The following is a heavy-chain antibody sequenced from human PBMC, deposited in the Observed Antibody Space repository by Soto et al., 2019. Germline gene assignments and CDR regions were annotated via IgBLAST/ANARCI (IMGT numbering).Heavy chain of an antibody. V-gene: IGHV3-21*01. J-gene: IGHJ4*02. CDR2: ISSSSSYI. CDR1: GFTFSSYS. Sequence: EVQLVESGGGLVKPGGSLRLSCAASGFTFSSYSMNWVRQAPGQGLEWVSSISSSSSYIYYADSVKGRFTISRDNAKNSLYLQMNSLRAEDTAVYYCARDLATYSILFDYWGQGTLVTVSS. CDR3: ARDLATYSILFDY. D-gene: IGHD2-15*01.